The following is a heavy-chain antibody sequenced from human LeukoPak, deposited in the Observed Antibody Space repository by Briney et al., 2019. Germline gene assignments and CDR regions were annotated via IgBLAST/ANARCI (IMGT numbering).Heavy chain of an antibody. Sequence: PSETLSLTCTVSGGSISSSTYYWGWIRRPPGKGLEWIGRIYYSGTTYYNPSLKSLVTVSVDTSKNQFSLNLSSVTAADTAVYYCVRGSTLRHYQYWGQGTLVTVSS. D-gene: IGHD3-16*01. V-gene: IGHV4-39*01. CDR1: GGSISSSTYY. J-gene: IGHJ4*02. CDR3: VRGSTLRHYQY. CDR2: IYYSGTT.